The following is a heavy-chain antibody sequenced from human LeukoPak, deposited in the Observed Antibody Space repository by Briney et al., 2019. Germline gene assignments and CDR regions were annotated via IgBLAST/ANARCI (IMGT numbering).Heavy chain of an antibody. J-gene: IGHJ4*02. D-gene: IGHD3-3*01. CDR1: GFTFSSYA. Sequence: GGSLRLSCAASGFTFSSYAIHWVRQAPGKGPEWVAVISYDGSNKYYADSVKGQFTISRDNSKNTLYLQMNSLRAEDTAVYYCARGISGSGYYHFGYWGQGTLVTVSS. CDR2: ISYDGSNK. CDR3: ARGISGSGYYHFGY. V-gene: IGHV3-30*04.